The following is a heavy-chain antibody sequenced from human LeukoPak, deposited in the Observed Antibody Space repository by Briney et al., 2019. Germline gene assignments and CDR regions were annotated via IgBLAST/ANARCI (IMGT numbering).Heavy chain of an antibody. CDR3: ARDRRNYYDSSGVNWFDP. D-gene: IGHD3-22*01. J-gene: IGHJ5*02. V-gene: IGHV1-69*04. CDR1: GGTFSSYA. CDR2: FFPILGIA. Sequence: GSSVKVSCKSSGGTFSSYAISWVRQAPGQGLEWMGRFFPILGIANYAQKFQGRVTITADKSTSTAYMELSSLRSEDAAVYYCARDRRNYYDSSGVNWFDPWGQGTLVTVSS.